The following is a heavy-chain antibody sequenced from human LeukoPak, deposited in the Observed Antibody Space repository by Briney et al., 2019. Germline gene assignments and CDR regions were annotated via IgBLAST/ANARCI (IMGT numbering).Heavy chain of an antibody. CDR3: ARASDGGAPDDY. J-gene: IGHJ4*02. D-gene: IGHD3-16*01. Sequence: PSETLSLTCTVSGGSISSSSYYWGWIRQPPGKGLEWIGSIYYSGSTYYNPSPKSRVTISVDTSKNQFSLKLSSVTAADTAVYYCARASDGGAPDDYWGQGTLVTVSS. V-gene: IGHV4-39*07. CDR2: IYYSGST. CDR1: GGSISSSSYY.